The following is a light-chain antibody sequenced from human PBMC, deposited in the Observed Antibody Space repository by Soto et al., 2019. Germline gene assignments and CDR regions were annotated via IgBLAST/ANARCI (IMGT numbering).Light chain of an antibody. CDR1: QSVSSSY. J-gene: IGKJ1*01. CDR2: GAL. Sequence: EMVLTQSPGTLSLSPGERATLSCRASQSVSSSYLAWYQQKPGQAPRLLIYGALSRATGIPDRFSGSGSGTDFTLTISRLEPEEFAVYYCQQYGSSPWTFGQGTKVEIK. CDR3: QQYGSSPWT. V-gene: IGKV3-20*01.